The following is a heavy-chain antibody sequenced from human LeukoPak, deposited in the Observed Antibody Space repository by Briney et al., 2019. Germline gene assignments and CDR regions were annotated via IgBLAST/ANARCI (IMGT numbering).Heavy chain of an antibody. V-gene: IGHV2-5*01. Sequence: SGPTLVNPTQTLTLACTFSGFSLSTSLEAVGWIRQPPGKALDWLALIYWNDEKHYNPSLKSRLTITKDTSKNQVVLTMTNMDPVDTATYSCAHRRDGYFDYWGQGTLGTVSS. CDR1: GFSLSTSLEA. D-gene: IGHD5-24*01. J-gene: IGHJ4*02. CDR2: IYWNDEK. CDR3: AHRRDGYFDY.